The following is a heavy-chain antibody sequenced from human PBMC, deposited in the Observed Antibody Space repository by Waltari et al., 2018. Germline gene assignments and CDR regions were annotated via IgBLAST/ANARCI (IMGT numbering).Heavy chain of an antibody. J-gene: IGHJ4*01. V-gene: IGHV3-53*01. D-gene: IGHD3-10*01. CDR3: AGGHGEFLNY. Sequence: DVQLVASGGGLVQPGGSLRLARAVSGFRVNDNYMAWVRQAPGEPLGWVSLIYAFGSTYYAASVNGRFTILRDKSRNILSLHMGSVRVEDTALYYCAGGHGEFLNYWGHGTLVTVSS. CDR2: IYAFGST. CDR1: GFRVNDNY.